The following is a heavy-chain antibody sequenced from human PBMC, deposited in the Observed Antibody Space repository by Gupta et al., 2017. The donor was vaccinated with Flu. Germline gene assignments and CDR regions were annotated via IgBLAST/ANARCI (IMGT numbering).Heavy chain of an antibody. J-gene: IGHJ4*02. CDR2: ISGSGGST. CDR3: AKDEGIVGASDY. D-gene: IGHD1-26*01. V-gene: IGHV3-23*01. Sequence: VRQAPGKGLEWVSAISGSGGSTYYADSVKGRFTISRDNSKNTLYLQMNSLRAEDTAVYYCAKDEGIVGASDYWGQGTLVTVSS.